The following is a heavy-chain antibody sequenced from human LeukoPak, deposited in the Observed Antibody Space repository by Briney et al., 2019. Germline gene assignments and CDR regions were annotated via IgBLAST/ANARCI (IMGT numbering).Heavy chain of an antibody. J-gene: IGHJ6*02. CDR2: IGAGGTFT. CDR3: AREGFWSGSQYYYYGMDV. CDR1: GFTFSSYA. V-gene: IGHV3-23*01. D-gene: IGHD3-3*01. Sequence: GGSLRLSCTASGFTFSSYAMNWVRQAPGKGLEWVSGIGAGGTFTYYADSVKGRFTISRDNSKNTLDLQMNSLRAEDTAVYYCAREGFWSGSQYYYYGMDVWGQGTTVTVSS.